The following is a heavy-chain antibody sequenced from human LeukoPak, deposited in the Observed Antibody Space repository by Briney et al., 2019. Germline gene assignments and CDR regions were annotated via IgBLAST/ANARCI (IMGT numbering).Heavy chain of an antibody. CDR1: GITFSTYA. D-gene: IGHD5-24*01. CDR2: IRGSGGGT. J-gene: IGHJ5*02. Sequence: PGGSLRLSRAASGITFSTYAMTWVRPAPGKGLEWVSSIRGSGGGTDYADSVKGRFTISGDNSKNSLDLQMDSLRDEDTAMYYCTKLGNHWADGDYWADGSWGQGTLVTVSS. CDR3: TKLGNHWADGDYWADGS. V-gene: IGHV3-23*01.